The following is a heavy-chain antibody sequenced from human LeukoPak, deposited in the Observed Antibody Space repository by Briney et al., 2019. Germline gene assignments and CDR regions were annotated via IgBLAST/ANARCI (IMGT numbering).Heavy chain of an antibody. D-gene: IGHD6-13*01. J-gene: IGHJ4*02. CDR1: GFTFSNAY. CDR3: TTREYSSSWYILDY. Sequence: GGSLRLSCAASGFTFSNAYMNWVRQAPGKGLEWVGRIKSKTDGGTTDYAAPVKGRFTISRDDSKNTLYLQMNSLKTEDTAVYYCTTREYSSSWYILDYWGQGTLVTVSS. V-gene: IGHV3-15*07. CDR2: IKSKTDGGTT.